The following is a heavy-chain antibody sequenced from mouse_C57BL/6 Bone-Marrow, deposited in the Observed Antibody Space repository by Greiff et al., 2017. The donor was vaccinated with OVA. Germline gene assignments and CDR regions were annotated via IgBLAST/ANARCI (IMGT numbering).Heavy chain of an antibody. Sequence: EVQLQQSGPELVKPGASVKIPCKASGYTFTDYNMDWVKQSHGKSLEWIGDINPNNGGTIYNQKFKGKATLTVDKSSSTAYMELRSLTSEDTAVYYCARRVGDYFAWFAYWGQGTLVTVSA. CDR3: ARRVGDYFAWFAY. CDR2: INPNNGGT. CDR1: GYTFTDYN. D-gene: IGHD2-4*01. J-gene: IGHJ3*01. V-gene: IGHV1-18*01.